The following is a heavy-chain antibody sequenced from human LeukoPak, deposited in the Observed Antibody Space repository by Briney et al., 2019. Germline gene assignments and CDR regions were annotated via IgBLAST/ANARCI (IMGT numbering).Heavy chain of an antibody. CDR1: GFTFSSSG. Sequence: GGSLRLSCAALGFTFSSSGMHWVGQAPGKGLEWVAFIRYDGSDKNYADSVKGRFTISRDNSKNTLYLQMNSLRAEDTAVYYCATDRVHYSRYDYLDPWGQGTLVTVSS. V-gene: IGHV3-30*02. J-gene: IGHJ5*02. D-gene: IGHD5-12*01. CDR2: IRYDGSDK. CDR3: ATDRVHYSRYDYLDP.